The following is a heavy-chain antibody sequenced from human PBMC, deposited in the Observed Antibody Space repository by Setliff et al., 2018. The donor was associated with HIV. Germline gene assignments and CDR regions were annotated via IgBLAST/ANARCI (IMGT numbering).Heavy chain of an antibody. CDR3: ARQGLVLVPASIDWRLPPSPIDY. J-gene: IGHJ4*02. D-gene: IGHD2-2*01. CDR1: GGSISSNNYY. V-gene: IGHV4-39*01. CDR2: IYYSGST. Sequence: SSETLSLTCTVSGGSISSNNYYWGWIRQPPGKGLEWIASIYYSGSTYYNPSPKSRITISVDTSKNQFSLRLSSVTAADTAVYYCARQGLVLVPASIDWRLPPSPIDYWGQGALVTVSS.